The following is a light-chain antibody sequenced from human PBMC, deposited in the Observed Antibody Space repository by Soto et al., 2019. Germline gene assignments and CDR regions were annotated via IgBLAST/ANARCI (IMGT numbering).Light chain of an antibody. V-gene: IGLV2-11*01. CDR3: CSFAGSYSYV. CDR1: RSDVGRYDY. Sequence: QSALTQPRSVSASPGQSVTISCTGTRSDVGRYDYVSWYQQHPGKAPKLIVYDVTERPSGVPDRFSRSKSRNTASLTISALQAEDEADYSCCSFAGSYSYVFGTGTKGPVL. CDR2: DVT. J-gene: IGLJ1*01.